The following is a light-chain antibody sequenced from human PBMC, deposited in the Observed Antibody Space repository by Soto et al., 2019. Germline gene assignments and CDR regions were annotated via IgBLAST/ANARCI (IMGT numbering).Light chain of an antibody. CDR2: KIS. Sequence: DIVMTQTPLASPVTVGQPASISWRSSQSLVHSDGNTYLSWLQQRPGQPPRLLLYKISNRCSGVPDRLPGRGAGTDFTLKISRVEADDVGTYYGMQATQFPRTLGGGTKVEIK. CDR3: MQATQFPRT. V-gene: IGKV2-24*01. CDR1: QSLVHSDGNTY. J-gene: IGKJ4*01.